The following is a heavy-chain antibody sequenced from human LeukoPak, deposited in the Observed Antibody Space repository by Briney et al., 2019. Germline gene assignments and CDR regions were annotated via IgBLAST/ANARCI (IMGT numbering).Heavy chain of an antibody. CDR3: ARRTSESSGFDFLDV. D-gene: IGHD3-22*01. V-gene: IGHV5-51*01. CDR1: GYTFSSYW. J-gene: IGHJ6*02. CDR2: ISPGDSDT. Sequence: GESLKISCKGSGYTFSSYWIAWVRQMPGKGLEWMGIISPGDSDTRYSRPFQGQVTMSADKSISTAYLRWSSLKASDTAMYYCARRTSESSGFDFLDVWGQGTTVTVSS.